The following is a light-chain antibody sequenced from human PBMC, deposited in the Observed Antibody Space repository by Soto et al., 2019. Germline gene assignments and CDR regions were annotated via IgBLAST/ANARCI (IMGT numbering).Light chain of an antibody. V-gene: IGKV3-20*01. CDR1: QSVSSTF. Sequence: EIVLTQSPGTLSLSPGERATLSCRVSQSVSSTFLAWYQQKPGQAPRLLIYDASSRATGIPNRFSGSGSGTDFSLIISRLEPEDFAVYYCQQYSSSPPTLTFGGGTKVEIK. J-gene: IGKJ4*01. CDR2: DAS. CDR3: QQYSSSPPTLT.